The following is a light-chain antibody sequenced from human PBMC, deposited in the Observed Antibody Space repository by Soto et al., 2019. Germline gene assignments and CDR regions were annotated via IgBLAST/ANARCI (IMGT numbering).Light chain of an antibody. CDR2: AAS. Sequence: DIQMTQSPSSVSASVGDRVTITCRASQGISNWLAWYQQKPGKAPNLLIFAASSLQSGVPSRFSGSGSGTDFTLTISDLQPADFSTYYCQQAYSFPPTFGQGTKLEIK. J-gene: IGKJ2*01. CDR3: QQAYSFPPT. V-gene: IGKV1-12*01. CDR1: QGISNW.